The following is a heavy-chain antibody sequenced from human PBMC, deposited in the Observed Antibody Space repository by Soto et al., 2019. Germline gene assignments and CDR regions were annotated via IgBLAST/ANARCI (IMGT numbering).Heavy chain of an antibody. J-gene: IGHJ6*02. CDR1: GFTFSSYA. Sequence: EVQLLESGGGLVQPGGSLRLSCAASGFTFSSYAMTWVRQAPGKGLEWVSVIYSGGSTYYADSVKGRFTISRDNSKNKLYLQMNSQRAKDTAVYYCARDQGSYYYYYGMDVWGQGTTVTVSS. CDR3: ARDQGSYYYYYGMDV. CDR2: IYSGGST. D-gene: IGHD1-26*01. V-gene: IGHV3-66*01.